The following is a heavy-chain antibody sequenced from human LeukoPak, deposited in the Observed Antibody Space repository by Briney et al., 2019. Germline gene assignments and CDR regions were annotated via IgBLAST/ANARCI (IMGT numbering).Heavy chain of an antibody. D-gene: IGHD3-10*01. CDR1: GYTFTSYG. Sequence: ASVKVSCKASGYTFTSYGISWVRQAPGQGLEWMGWISAYNGNTNYAQKLQGRVTMTTDTSASTAYMELSSLRSEDTAVYYCARVRFGELLYDAFDIWGQGTMVTVSS. V-gene: IGHV1-18*01. CDR3: ARVRFGELLYDAFDI. CDR2: ISAYNGNT. J-gene: IGHJ3*02.